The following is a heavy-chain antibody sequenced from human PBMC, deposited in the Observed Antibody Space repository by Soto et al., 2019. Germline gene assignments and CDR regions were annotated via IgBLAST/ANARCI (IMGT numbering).Heavy chain of an antibody. Sequence: PSENLSVTSTVPGGSISSSSYYWGLIRHPPVTGLEWIGSIYYSGSTYYNPSLNSRVTISVDTSKNQFSLKLSSVTAADTAVYYCPRHKGDILTGYYYYYGMDVWGQGITPTDYS. CDR3: PRHKGDILTGYYYYYGMDV. CDR2: IYYSGST. J-gene: IGHJ6*02. D-gene: IGHD3-9*01. V-gene: IGHV4-39*01. CDR1: GGSISSSSYY.